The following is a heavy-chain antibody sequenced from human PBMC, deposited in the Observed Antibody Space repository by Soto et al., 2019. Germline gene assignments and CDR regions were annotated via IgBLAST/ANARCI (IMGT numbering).Heavy chain of an antibody. Sequence: QVQLVQSGAEVKKPGASVKVSCKASGYTFTSHGISWVRQAPGQGLEWMGWISADNGNTNYVEKLQGRVTMTTDTSTSTAYMELKSLRSDDTAVYYCARSIAVDGNARDYYYGMDVWGQGTTVTVSS. D-gene: IGHD6-13*01. CDR1: GYTFTSHG. CDR3: ARSIAVDGNARDYYYGMDV. J-gene: IGHJ6*02. V-gene: IGHV1-18*04. CDR2: ISADNGNT.